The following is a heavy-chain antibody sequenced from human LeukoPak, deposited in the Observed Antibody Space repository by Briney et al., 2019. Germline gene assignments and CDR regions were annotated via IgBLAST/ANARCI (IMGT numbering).Heavy chain of an antibody. V-gene: IGHV3-74*01. CDR2: IHRDGSST. D-gene: IGHD3-10*01. Sequence: GGSLRLSCAASGFTFSSHWMHWVRQLPGKGLVWVSRIHRDGSSTNYADSVKGRFTISRDNAKNTLYLQVNSLRAEDTAIYHCARARPDGASYFDYWGQGILVTVSS. CDR1: GFTFSSHW. CDR3: ARARPDGASYFDY. J-gene: IGHJ4*02.